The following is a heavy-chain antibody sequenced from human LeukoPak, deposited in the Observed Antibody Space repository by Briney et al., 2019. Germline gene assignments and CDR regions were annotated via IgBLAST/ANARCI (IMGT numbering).Heavy chain of an antibody. CDR2: INHSGST. CDR3: ARAKYYYGSGRNGFDY. CDR1: GGSFSGYY. V-gene: IGHV4-34*01. D-gene: IGHD3-10*01. Sequence: PSETLSLTCAVYGGSFSGYYWTWIRQPPGKGLEWIGEINHSGSTNYNPSLKSRVTISVDTSKNQFSLKLSSVTAADTAVYYCARAKYYYGSGRNGFDYWGQGTLVTVSS. J-gene: IGHJ4*02.